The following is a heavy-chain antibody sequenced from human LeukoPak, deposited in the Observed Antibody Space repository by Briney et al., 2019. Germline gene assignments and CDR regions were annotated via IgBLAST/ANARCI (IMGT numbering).Heavy chain of an antibody. V-gene: IGHV4-4*02. CDR3: ARVVDTALYYFYY. J-gene: IGHJ4*02. CDR2: IYHSGST. CDR1: GGSISSSNW. D-gene: IGHD5-18*01. Sequence: SGTLSLTCAVSGGSISSSNWWSWVRQPPGKGLEWIGEIYHSGSTKYNPSLKSRVTISVDKSKKQFSLKLSSVTAADTAVYYCARVVDTALYYFYYWGQGTLVTVSS.